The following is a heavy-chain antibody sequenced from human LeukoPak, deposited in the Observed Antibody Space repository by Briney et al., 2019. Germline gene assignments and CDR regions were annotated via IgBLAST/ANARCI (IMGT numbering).Heavy chain of an antibody. J-gene: IGHJ4*02. CDR2: IYYSGST. CDR1: GGSISSSSYY. V-gene: IGHV4-39*07. Sequence: PSETLSLTCTVSGGSISSSSYYWGWIRQPPGKGLEWIGSIYYSGSTYYNPSLKSRVTISVDTSKNQFSLKLSSVTAADTAVYYCARAGIVGATVYFDYWGQGTLVTVSS. D-gene: IGHD1-26*01. CDR3: ARAGIVGATVYFDY.